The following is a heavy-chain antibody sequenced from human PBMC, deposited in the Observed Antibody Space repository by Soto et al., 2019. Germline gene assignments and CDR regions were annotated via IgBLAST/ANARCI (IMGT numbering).Heavy chain of an antibody. J-gene: IGHJ4*02. Sequence: GASLKVSCKASGYTFTSYYMHWVRQAPGQGLERMGIINPSGGSTSYAQTFQGRVTMTRDTSTSTVYMELSSLRSEDTAVYYCARVRRSSGYYYGYWGQGTPVTVSS. CDR1: GYTFTSYY. CDR3: ARVRRSSGYYYGY. V-gene: IGHV1-46*01. CDR2: INPSGGST. D-gene: IGHD3-22*01.